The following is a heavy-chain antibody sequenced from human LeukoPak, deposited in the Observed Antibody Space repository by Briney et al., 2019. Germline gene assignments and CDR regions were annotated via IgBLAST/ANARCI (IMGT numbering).Heavy chain of an antibody. CDR1: GGSISSSSYY. Sequence: SETLSLTCTVSGGSISSSSYYWGWIRQPPGKGLEWIGSIYYSGSTYYNPSLKSRVTISVDTSKNQFSLKLSSVTAADTAVYYCARDYAGTPDWFDPWGQGTLVTVSS. D-gene: IGHD1-7*01. V-gene: IGHV4-39*02. J-gene: IGHJ5*02. CDR3: ARDYAGTPDWFDP. CDR2: IYYSGST.